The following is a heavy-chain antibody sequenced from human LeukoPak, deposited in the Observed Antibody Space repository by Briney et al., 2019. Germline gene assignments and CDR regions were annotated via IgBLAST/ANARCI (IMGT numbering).Heavy chain of an antibody. Sequence: ASVKVSCKASGYTFTGDYMHWVRQAPGQRLEGMGWINPNSGGTNYAQKFQGRVNMTRDTYIRTASMELSRLRSDDTAVYYCARWGRYSGYPIDYWGQGTLVTVSS. V-gene: IGHV1-2*02. CDR3: ARWGRYSGYPIDY. J-gene: IGHJ4*02. D-gene: IGHD5-12*01. CDR1: GYTFTGDY. CDR2: INPNSGGT.